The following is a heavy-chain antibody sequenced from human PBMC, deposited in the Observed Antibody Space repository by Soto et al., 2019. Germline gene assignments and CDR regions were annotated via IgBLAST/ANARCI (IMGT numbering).Heavy chain of an antibody. V-gene: IGHV1-3*01. J-gene: IGHJ6*02. CDR3: ARSARHWSGYFTTRLGDX. CDR2: INAFNGNT. CDR1: GYTFTSYA. Sequence: ASVKVSCKASGYTFTSYAMHWVRQAPGQRLEWMGWINAFNGNTKYSQKFQGRVTITRDTSASTAYMELSSLRSEDTAVYYCARSARHWSGYFTTRLGDXWGQGTTVTVSX. D-gene: IGHD3-3*01.